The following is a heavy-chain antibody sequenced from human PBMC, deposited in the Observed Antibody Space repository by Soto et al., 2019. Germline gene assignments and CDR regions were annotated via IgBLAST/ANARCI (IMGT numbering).Heavy chain of an antibody. Sequence: SVKVSCKASGGTFSSYAISWVRQAPGQGLEWMGGIIPIFGTANYAQKFQGRVTITADESTSTAYMELSSLRSEDTAVYYCARRCSGGSCYSLYYYGMDVWGQGTTVTVSS. CDR2: IIPIFGTA. V-gene: IGHV1-69*13. CDR3: ARRCSGGSCYSLYYYGMDV. J-gene: IGHJ6*02. CDR1: GGTFSSYA. D-gene: IGHD2-15*01.